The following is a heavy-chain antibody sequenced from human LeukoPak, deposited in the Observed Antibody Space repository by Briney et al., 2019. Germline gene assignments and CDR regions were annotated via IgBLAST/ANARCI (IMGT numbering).Heavy chain of an antibody. V-gene: IGHV4-61*09. CDR3: ARASGWYGDYFDS. CDR2: IYARGTS. CDR1: GGSISFGSFN. Sequence: SETLSLTCTVSGGSISFGSFNWSWIRQPAGKRLEWIGQIYARGTSNYNPSLRSRVTISLDTSRNQFSLNLNSVTAADTAVYYCARASGWYGDYFDSWGQGTLVSVSS. J-gene: IGHJ4*02. D-gene: IGHD6-19*01.